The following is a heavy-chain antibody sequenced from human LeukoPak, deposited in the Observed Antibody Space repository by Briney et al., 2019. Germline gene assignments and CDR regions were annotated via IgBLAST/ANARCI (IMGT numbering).Heavy chain of an antibody. CDR1: GGSFSSGSYY. D-gene: IGHD3-10*01. CDR3: ARRGPPRTLLRGVKSGWFDP. Sequence: SETLCLTCTVSGGSFSSGSYYWSWIRQPAGKGLEWIGRIYTSGSTNYNPSLKSRVTISVDTSKNQFSLKLSSVTAADTAVYYCARRGPPRTLLRGVKSGWFDPWGQGTLVTVSS. CDR2: IYTSGST. J-gene: IGHJ5*02. V-gene: IGHV4-61*02.